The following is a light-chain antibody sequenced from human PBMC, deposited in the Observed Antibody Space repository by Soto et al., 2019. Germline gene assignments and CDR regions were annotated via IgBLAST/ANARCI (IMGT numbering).Light chain of an antibody. V-gene: IGKV3-20*01. J-gene: IGKJ5*01. Sequence: ESVLTQSPGTLSLSPGERATLSCRAGQSITTSYLAWYQQRFGQAPRLLIYGASSRAPGIPDRFSGSGSGTDFTLTIRRLEPEDFAVYYCQQYGSSITFGQGTRLEIK. CDR1: QSITTSY. CDR2: GAS. CDR3: QQYGSSIT.